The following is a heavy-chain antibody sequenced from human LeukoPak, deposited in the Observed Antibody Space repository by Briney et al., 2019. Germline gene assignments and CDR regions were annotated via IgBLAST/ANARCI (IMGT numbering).Heavy chain of an antibody. J-gene: IGHJ4*02. CDR1: GGSISSSSYY. V-gene: IGHV4-39*01. CDR3: ARHFQWLTPNFDY. D-gene: IGHD6-19*01. CDR2: IYYSGST. Sequence: SETLSLTCTVSGGSISSSSYYWGWIRQPPGKGLEWFGSIYYSGSTYYNPSLKSRVTTSVDTSKNQFSLKLSSVTAADTAVYYCARHFQWLTPNFDYWGQGTLVTVSS.